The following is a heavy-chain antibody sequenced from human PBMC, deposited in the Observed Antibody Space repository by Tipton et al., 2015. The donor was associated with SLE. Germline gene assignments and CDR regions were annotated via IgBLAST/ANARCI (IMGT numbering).Heavy chain of an antibody. D-gene: IGHD3-3*01. Sequence: SLRLSCAASGFTFSSYGMHWVRQAPGKGLEWVAVISYDGSNKYYADSVKGRFTISRDNSKNTLYLQMNSLRAEDTAVYYCAKRTGRFLEWSPVSNWFDPWGQGTLVTVSS. CDR2: ISYDGSNK. J-gene: IGHJ5*02. CDR1: GFTFSSYG. V-gene: IGHV3-30*18. CDR3: AKRTGRFLEWSPVSNWFDP.